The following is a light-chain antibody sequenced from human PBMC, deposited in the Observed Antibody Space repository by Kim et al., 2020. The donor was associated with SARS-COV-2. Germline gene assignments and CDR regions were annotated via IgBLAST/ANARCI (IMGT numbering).Light chain of an antibody. Sequence: DIQMTQSPSTLSASVGDRVTITCRASQSISSWLAWYQQKPGKAPKLLIYKASSLESGVPSRFSGSGPGTEFALTISSLQPDDFATYYCQQYNGYVFGGRTKVDI. CDR1: QSISSW. J-gene: IGKJ4*01. CDR2: KAS. CDR3: QQYNGYV. V-gene: IGKV1-5*03.